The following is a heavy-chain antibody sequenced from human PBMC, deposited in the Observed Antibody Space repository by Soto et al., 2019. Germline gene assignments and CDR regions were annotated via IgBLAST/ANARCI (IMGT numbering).Heavy chain of an antibody. CDR1: GFTFSSYA. CDR3: AKAGGIAVAGFDY. D-gene: IGHD6-19*01. J-gene: IGHJ4*02. Sequence: EVQLLESGGGLVQPGGSLRLYCAASGFTFSSYAMSWVRQAPGTGLEWVSAISGSGGSTYYTDSVKGRFTISRDNSKNTLYLQMNSLRAEDTAVYYCAKAGGIAVAGFDYWGQGTLVTVSS. V-gene: IGHV3-23*01. CDR2: ISGSGGST.